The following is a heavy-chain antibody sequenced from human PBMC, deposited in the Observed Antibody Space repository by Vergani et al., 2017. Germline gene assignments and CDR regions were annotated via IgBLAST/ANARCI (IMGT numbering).Heavy chain of an antibody. J-gene: IGHJ5*02. CDR2: ISGSGGST. Sequence: EVQLLESGGGLVQPGGSLRLSCAASGFTFSSYAMSWVRQAPGKGLEWVSAISGSGGSTYYADSVKGRFTISRDNSKNTLYLQMNSLRAEDTAVYYCARAARHYDILTGYSTYNWFDPWGQGTLVTVSS. V-gene: IGHV3-23*01. D-gene: IGHD3-9*01. CDR1: GFTFSSYA. CDR3: ARAARHYDILTGYSTYNWFDP.